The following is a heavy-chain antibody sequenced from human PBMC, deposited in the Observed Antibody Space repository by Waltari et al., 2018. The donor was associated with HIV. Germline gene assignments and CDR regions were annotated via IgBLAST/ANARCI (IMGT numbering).Heavy chain of an antibody. D-gene: IGHD3-16*02. J-gene: IGHJ5*02. CDR3: VRDRSLKT. CDR2: ISFDGSNK. Sequence: QVQLVESGGGVVQPGRSLRLFCAASGFTIRKYAMHWVRQAPGKGMEWVAVISFDGSNKYYADAVKGRLTISRDNSKNTLHLQMNSLRAEDTAVYYCVRDRSLKTWGQGTLVTVSS. CDR1: GFTIRKYA. V-gene: IGHV3-30-3*01.